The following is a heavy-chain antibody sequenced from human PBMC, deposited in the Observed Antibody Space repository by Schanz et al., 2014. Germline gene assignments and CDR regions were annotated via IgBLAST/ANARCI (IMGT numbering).Heavy chain of an antibody. CDR1: GFIFSNYG. CDR2: ISGSGDHT. J-gene: IGHJ3*02. V-gene: IGHV3-23*04. Sequence: VQLVESGGGVVQRGGSLRLSCAASGFIFSNYGMHWVRQAPGKGLEWVSVISGSGDHTHYADSVKGRFTISRDNSKNTLYLQMNSLIAEDTAVYYCAKCIGWYGRCAFDIWGQGTMVTVSS. CDR3: AKCIGWYGRCAFDI. D-gene: IGHD6-19*01.